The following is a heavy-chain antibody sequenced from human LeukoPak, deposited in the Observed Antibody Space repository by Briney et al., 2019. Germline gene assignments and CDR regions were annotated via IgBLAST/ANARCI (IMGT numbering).Heavy chain of an antibody. J-gene: IGHJ4*02. D-gene: IGHD1-1*01. CDR3: MREEAGTTVDY. V-gene: IGHV4-38-2*02. CDR2: ISHSGTT. Sequence: SETLSLTCTVSGYSISSGYFWGWIRQSPGKGLEWIGSISHSGTTLYNPSLKSRITVSRDTSKNQFSLKVTSVTAADTAAYYCMREEAGTTVDYWGQGTLVTVSS. CDR1: GYSISSGYF.